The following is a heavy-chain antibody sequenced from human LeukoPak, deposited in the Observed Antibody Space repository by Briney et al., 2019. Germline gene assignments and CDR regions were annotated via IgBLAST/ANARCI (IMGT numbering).Heavy chain of an antibody. J-gene: IGHJ4*02. CDR2: IHYSGYT. CDR1: GGSISSYY. V-gene: IGHV4-59*01. Sequence: PSETLSLTCTVSGGSISSYYWSWIRQPPGKGLEWIGYIHYSGYTSYNPSLMSRVTISVDTSKNQFSLKLRSVTAADTAVYYCARSSDTSGFYYYFDYWGQGTLVTVSS. CDR3: ARSSDTSGFYYYFDY. D-gene: IGHD3-22*01.